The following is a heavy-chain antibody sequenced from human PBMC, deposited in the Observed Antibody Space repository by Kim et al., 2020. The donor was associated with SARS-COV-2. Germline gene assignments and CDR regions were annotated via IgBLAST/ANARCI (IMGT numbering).Heavy chain of an antibody. V-gene: IGHV3-7*03. CDR2: IKQDGSEK. CDR3: ARDSSSWYGADFDY. D-gene: IGHD6-13*01. Sequence: GGSLRLSCAASGFTFSSYWMSWVRQAPGKGLEWVANIKQDGSEKYYVDSVKGRFTISRDNAKNSLYLQMNSLRAEDTAVYYCARDSSSWYGADFDYWGQGTLVTVSS. J-gene: IGHJ4*02. CDR1: GFTFSSYW.